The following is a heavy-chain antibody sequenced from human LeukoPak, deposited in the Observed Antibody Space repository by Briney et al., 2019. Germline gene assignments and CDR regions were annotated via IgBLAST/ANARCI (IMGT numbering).Heavy chain of an antibody. J-gene: IGHJ3*02. V-gene: IGHV3-66*01. CDR2: IYAGETT. CDR1: GFAVSTNY. Sequence: GGSLRLSCAASGFAVSTNYMTWVRQAPGQGLEWVSLIYAGETTSYADSVKDRFSISRDTPRNTLYLEMNSLRVEDTAVYYCARGISGDAFDIWGQGTRVTVSS. CDR3: ARGISGDAFDI.